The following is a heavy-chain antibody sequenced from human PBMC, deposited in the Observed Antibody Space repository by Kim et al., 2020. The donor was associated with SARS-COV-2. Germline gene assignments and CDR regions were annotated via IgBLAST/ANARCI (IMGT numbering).Heavy chain of an antibody. V-gene: IGHV5-51*01. J-gene: IGHJ5*02. CDR2: IYPADSDT. Sequence: GESLKISCQGSGYIFKNYWIGWVRQMPGRGPEWMGIIYPADSDTKYSPSFQGQVSISVDKSISTTYLQWSSLKASDTGIYYCARVSDITVFRGVILPNLFDRWGQGT. CDR3: ARVSDITVFRGVILPNLFDR. CDR1: GYIFKNYW. D-gene: IGHD3-10*01.